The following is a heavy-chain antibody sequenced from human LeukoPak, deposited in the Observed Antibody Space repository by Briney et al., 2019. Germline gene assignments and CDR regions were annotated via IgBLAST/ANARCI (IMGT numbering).Heavy chain of an antibody. CDR3: AREDRDYDFWSGYPQYNWFDP. Sequence: PSETLSLTCTVSGGSISSCYWSWIRQPPGKGLEWIGYIYYSGSTNYNPSLKSRVTISVDTSKNQFSLKLSSVTAADTAVYYCAREDRDYDFWSGYPQYNWFDPWGQGTLVTVSS. J-gene: IGHJ5*02. V-gene: IGHV4-59*01. CDR1: GGSISSCY. CDR2: IYYSGST. D-gene: IGHD3-3*01.